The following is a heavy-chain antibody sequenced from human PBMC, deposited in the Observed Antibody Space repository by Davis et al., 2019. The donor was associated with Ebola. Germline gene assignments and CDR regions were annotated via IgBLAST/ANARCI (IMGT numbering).Heavy chain of an antibody. V-gene: IGHV4-30-2*01. D-gene: IGHD3-22*01. CDR1: GGSISSGGYY. CDR2: IYHSGST. Sequence: SETLSLTCTVSGGSISSGGYYWSWIRQHPGKGLEWIGYIYHSGSTYYNPSLKSRVTISVDRSKNQFSLKLSSVTAADTAVYYCARGQWLLGGYFDYWGQGTLVTVSS. J-gene: IGHJ4*02. CDR3: ARGQWLLGGYFDY.